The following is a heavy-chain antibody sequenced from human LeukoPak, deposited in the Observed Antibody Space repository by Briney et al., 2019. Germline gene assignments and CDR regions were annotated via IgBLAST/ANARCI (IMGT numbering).Heavy chain of an antibody. CDR3: AKDLGYSSNN. J-gene: IGHJ4*02. Sequence: PGRSLRLSCAASGFTFDDYAMHWVRQAPGKGLEWVSGITWNSGSIGYADSVKGRFTISRDNAKNSLYLQMNSLRAEDTALYYCAKDLGYSSNNLGQGTLVTVSA. CDR2: ITWNSGSI. V-gene: IGHV3-9*01. CDR1: GFTFDDYA. D-gene: IGHD6-13*01.